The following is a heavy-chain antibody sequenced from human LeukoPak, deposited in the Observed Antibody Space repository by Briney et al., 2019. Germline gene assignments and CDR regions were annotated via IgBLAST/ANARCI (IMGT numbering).Heavy chain of an antibody. Sequence: PSETLSLTCTVSGGSISSGSYYWGWIRQPPGKGLEWIGNIFYSGSTYYSPSLKSRVTISLDTSRNQFSLKLNSVTAADTAVYYCARSSGITPGLDYWGQGTLVTVSS. CDR3: ARSSGITPGLDY. CDR1: GGSISSGSYY. J-gene: IGHJ4*02. D-gene: IGHD1-26*01. V-gene: IGHV4-39*07. CDR2: IFYSGST.